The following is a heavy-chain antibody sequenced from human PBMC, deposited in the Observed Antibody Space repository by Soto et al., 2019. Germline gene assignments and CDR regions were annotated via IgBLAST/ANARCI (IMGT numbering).Heavy chain of an antibody. CDR1: GFTFSDYW. CDR3: ARGVRRYYYVDV. J-gene: IGHJ6*03. Sequence: EVQLVESGGGLVQPGGSLRLSCAASGFTFSDYWMHWVRQPPGKGLVWVSRLKGDGITTNYADSVQGRFIISRDNAKNTLYLQMNSLRADDTAVYYCARGVRRYYYVDVWGKGTTVTVSS. D-gene: IGHD3-16*01. V-gene: IGHV3-74*01. CDR2: LKGDGITT.